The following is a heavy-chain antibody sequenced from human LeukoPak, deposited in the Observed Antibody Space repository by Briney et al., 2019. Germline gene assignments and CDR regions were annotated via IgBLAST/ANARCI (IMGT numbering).Heavy chain of an antibody. Sequence: PGGSLRLSCAASGFTLRSYAMTWVRQAPGKGLEWVSDISGSGDNTNYADSVKGRFTISRDNSKNTLFLQMDSLRVEDTALYYCVKGGWGIYRDYWGQGTLVTVSS. CDR2: ISGSGDNT. J-gene: IGHJ4*02. CDR1: GFTLRSYA. D-gene: IGHD3-16*01. CDR3: VKGGWGIYRDY. V-gene: IGHV3-23*01.